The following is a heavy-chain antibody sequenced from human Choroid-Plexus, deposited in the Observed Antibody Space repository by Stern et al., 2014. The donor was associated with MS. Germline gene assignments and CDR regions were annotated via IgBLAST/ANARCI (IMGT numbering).Heavy chain of an antibody. Sequence: QLVQSGGGVVQPGRPLRLSCAASGFSFSSFGMHWVRQAPGKGLKWGALISYDGSKDYADSVKGRFAISRDNSKNTLYLQMNSLRAEDTAVYYCAKDRQYLTFFFDFWGQGSLVTVSS. CDR1: GFSFSSFG. CDR2: ISYDGSK. D-gene: IGHD2/OR15-2a*01. CDR3: AKDRQYLTFFFDF. V-gene: IGHV3-30*18. J-gene: IGHJ4*02.